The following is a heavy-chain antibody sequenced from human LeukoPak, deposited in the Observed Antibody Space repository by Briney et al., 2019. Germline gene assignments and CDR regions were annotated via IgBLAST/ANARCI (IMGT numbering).Heavy chain of an antibody. V-gene: IGHV1-2*02. CDR2: INPNSGGT. D-gene: IGHD2-2*01. CDR3: ARVGYCSSTSCYDYYYYGMDV. CDR1: GYTFTGYY. Sequence: ASVEVSCKASGYTFTGYYMHWVRQAPGQGLEWMGWINPNSGGTNYAQKFQGRVTMTRNTSISTAYMELSRLRSDDTAVYYCARVGYCSSTSCYDYYYYGMDVWGQGTTVTVSS. J-gene: IGHJ6*02.